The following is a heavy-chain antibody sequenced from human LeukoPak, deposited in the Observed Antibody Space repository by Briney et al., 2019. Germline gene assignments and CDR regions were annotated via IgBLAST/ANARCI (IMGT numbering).Heavy chain of an antibody. CDR3: ARQGGGYSYGSNYYYMDV. J-gene: IGHJ6*03. CDR1: GYSFTSYW. CDR2: IYPGDSDT. Sequence: GGSLKISCKGSGYSFTSYWIGWVRQMPGKGLEWMGIIYPGDSDTRYSPSFQGQVTISADKSISTAYLQWSSLKASDTAMYYCARQGGGYSYGSNYYYMDVWGKGTTVTVSS. V-gene: IGHV5-51*01. D-gene: IGHD5-18*01.